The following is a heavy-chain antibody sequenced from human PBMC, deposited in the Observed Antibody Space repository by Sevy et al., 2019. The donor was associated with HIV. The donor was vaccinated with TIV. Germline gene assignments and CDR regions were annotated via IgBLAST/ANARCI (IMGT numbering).Heavy chain of an antibody. V-gene: IGHV4-34*01. CDR1: GGSLSGYY. CDR2: INHSGST. D-gene: IGHD1-26*01. CDR3: ARGGPLATSYYYYGMDV. J-gene: IGHJ6*02. Sequence: SESLSLTCTVYGGSLSGYYWTWIRQPPGKGLEWIGEINHSGSTNYNPSLKSRVTISVDTSKNHFSLKLTSLTAADTTAYYCARGGPLATSYYYYGMDVWGQGTTVTVSS.